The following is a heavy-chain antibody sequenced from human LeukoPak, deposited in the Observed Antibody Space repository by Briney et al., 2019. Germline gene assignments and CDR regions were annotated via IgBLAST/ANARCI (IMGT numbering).Heavy chain of an antibody. Sequence: GGSLRLSCAASGFTFSSYAMHWVRQAPGKGLEWVAVISYDGSNKYYADSVKGRFTISRDNSKNTLYLQMNSPRAEDTAVYYCARDYYDSSGYYPPGGPFDPWGQGTLVTVSS. CDR3: ARDYYDSSGYYPPGGPFDP. V-gene: IGHV3-30*01. D-gene: IGHD3-22*01. CDR1: GFTFSSYA. CDR2: ISYDGSNK. J-gene: IGHJ5*02.